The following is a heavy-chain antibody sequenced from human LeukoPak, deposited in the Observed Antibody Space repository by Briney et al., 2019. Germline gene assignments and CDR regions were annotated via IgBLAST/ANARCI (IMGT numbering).Heavy chain of an antibody. Sequence: GESLKISCDTSGYSFTTYCLGWVRQMPGTGLEWVGAIYPDDSDSRYSPSFQGQVVISADRSIRTAYLQWNSLKTSDTAMYYCVRQRGSSGTINHFDPWGQGTLVTVSS. D-gene: IGHD3-10*01. V-gene: IGHV5-51*01. CDR3: VRQRGSSGTINHFDP. CDR1: GYSFTTYC. CDR2: IYPDDSDS. J-gene: IGHJ5*02.